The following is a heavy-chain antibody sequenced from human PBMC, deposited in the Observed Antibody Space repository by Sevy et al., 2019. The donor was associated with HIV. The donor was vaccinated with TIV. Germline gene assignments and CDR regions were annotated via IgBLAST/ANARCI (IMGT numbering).Heavy chain of an antibody. CDR1: GFRFEDYG. D-gene: IGHD3-10*01. Sequence: GGSLRLSCAASGFRFEDYGMHWVRRAPGKGLEWVSGPGWNSGSVGYAVSVKGRFTISRDNAKNLLYLQMNSLTSEDTALYYCAKDLLPYGSGSYPLDYWGQGTVVTVSS. CDR3: AKDLLPYGSGSYPLDY. J-gene: IGHJ4*02. CDR2: PGWNSGSV. V-gene: IGHV3-9*01.